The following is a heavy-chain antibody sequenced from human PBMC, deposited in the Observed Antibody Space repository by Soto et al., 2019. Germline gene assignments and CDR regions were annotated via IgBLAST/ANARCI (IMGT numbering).Heavy chain of an antibody. J-gene: IGHJ6*02. CDR3: ASMRLRQAAIFLRAYGMDV. CDR2: IDHSGST. Sequence: SETLSVTCAVYGGSFSGYYWSWIRQPPGNGLEWIGEIDHSGSTNHNPSLKSRVTISVATSKNQSSLKLSSVPAADTAVYYCASMRLRQAAIFLRAYGMDVWRQGTTVTVSS. V-gene: IGHV4-34*01. CDR1: GGSFSGYY. D-gene: IGHD2-2*01.